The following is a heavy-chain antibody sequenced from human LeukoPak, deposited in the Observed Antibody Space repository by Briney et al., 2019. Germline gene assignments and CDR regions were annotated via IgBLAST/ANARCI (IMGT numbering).Heavy chain of an antibody. D-gene: IGHD3-3*01. Sequence: SETLSLTCTVSGGSISSYYWSWIRQPPGKGLEWIGYIYYSGSTNYNPSLKSRVTISADTSKNQFSLKLSSVTAADTAVYYCARGSADDYDFWSGYYAPSPYYFDYWGQGTLVTVSS. J-gene: IGHJ4*02. CDR1: GGSISSYY. CDR3: ARGSADDYDFWSGYYAPSPYYFDY. V-gene: IGHV4-59*08. CDR2: IYYSGST.